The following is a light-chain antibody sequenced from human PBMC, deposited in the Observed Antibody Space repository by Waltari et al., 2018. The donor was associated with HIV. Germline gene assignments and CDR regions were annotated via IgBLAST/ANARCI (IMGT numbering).Light chain of an antibody. CDR2: RNN. J-gene: IGLJ2*01. CDR3: ASWDDSLSGPG. Sequence: QSVLTQPPSASGTPGQRVTISCSGSSSNIGRNYVYWYQQLPGTPPKLLIYRNNQRPSGVPDRFSGSKSGTSASLAISGLRSEDEADYYCASWDDSLSGPGFGGGTKLTVL. CDR1: SSNIGRNY. V-gene: IGLV1-47*01.